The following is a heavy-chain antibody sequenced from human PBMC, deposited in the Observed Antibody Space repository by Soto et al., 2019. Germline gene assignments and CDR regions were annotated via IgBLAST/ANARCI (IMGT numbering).Heavy chain of an antibody. CDR2: ILHDGSAE. Sequence: GGSLRLSCAASGFTFTSYGMHWVRQAPGKGLEWMALILHDGSAEYYADSVKGRFTLSRDNSKNTLYLQMNSLRAEDTAVYYCARSRDGYSFYFYYGMDGWGQGTTVTVSS. CDR3: ARSRDGYSFYFYYGMDG. D-gene: IGHD4-4*01. J-gene: IGHJ6*02. V-gene: IGHV3-30*03. CDR1: GFTFTSYG.